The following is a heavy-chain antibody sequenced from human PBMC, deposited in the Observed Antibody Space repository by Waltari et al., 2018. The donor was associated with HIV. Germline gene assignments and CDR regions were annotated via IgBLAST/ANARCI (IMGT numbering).Heavy chain of an antibody. J-gene: IGHJ5*02. CDR3: ARGPSSGWSWFDP. V-gene: IGHV3-21*01. CDR1: GFRFRDYN. D-gene: IGHD6-19*01. Sequence: EVRLLASGGGLVRPGGSLRLSCAAAGFRFRDYNMNWVRQGPGKGLEWVASIGSLQNFIHYADSVKGRFTVSRDNAKNSLYLQMNSLTAEDTAVYYCARGPSSGWSWFDPWGQGTLVTVSS. CDR2: IGSLQNFI.